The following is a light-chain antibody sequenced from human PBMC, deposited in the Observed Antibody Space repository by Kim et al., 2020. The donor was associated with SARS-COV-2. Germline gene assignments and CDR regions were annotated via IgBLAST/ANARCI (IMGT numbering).Light chain of an antibody. CDR3: QSYDSSNWV. J-gene: IGLJ3*02. Sequence: GRTVTTTGTGCSGSIASKYVQWYQQRPGSAPTTVIYEDNQRPSGVPDRFSGSIDSSSNSASLTISGLKTEDEADYYCQSYDSSNWVFGGGTQLTVL. CDR1: SGSIASKY. V-gene: IGLV6-57*02. CDR2: EDN.